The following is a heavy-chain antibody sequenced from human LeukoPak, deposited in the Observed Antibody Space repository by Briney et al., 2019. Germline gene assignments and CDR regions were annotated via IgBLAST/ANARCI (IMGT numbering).Heavy chain of an antibody. CDR1: GGSFSGYY. V-gene: IGHV4-34*01. D-gene: IGHD3-16*01. J-gene: IGHJ4*02. Sequence: SETLSLTCAVYGGSFSGYYWSWIRQPPGKGLEWIGEINHSGSTNYNPSLKSRVTISVDTSKNQFFLRLSSVTAADTAVYYCARAPVCRYWGQGTLVTVSS. CDR2: INHSGST. CDR3: ARAPVCRY.